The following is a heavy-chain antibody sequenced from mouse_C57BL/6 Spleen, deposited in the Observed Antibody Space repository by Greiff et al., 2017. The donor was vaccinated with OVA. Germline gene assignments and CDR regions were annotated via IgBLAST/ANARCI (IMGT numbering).Heavy chain of an antibody. D-gene: IGHD1-1*01. CDR2: IYPGDGDT. V-gene: IGHV1-82*01. J-gene: IGHJ2*01. Sequence: QVQLQQSGPELVKPGASVKISCKASGYAFSSSWMNWVKQRPGKGLEWLGRIYPGDGDTNYNGKFTGKATLTADKSSSTAYMQLSSLTSEDSAVYYGAREDYDGSSYYFDDWGKGTTLTVSS. CDR1: GYAFSSSW. CDR3: AREDYDGSSYYFDD.